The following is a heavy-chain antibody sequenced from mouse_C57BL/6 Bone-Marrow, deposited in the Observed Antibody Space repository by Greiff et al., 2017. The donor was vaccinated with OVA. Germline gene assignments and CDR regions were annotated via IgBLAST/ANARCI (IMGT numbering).Heavy chain of an antibody. CDR2: IYPGSGST. CDR3: ARCYGSSGYFDY. CDR1: GYTFTSYW. J-gene: IGHJ2*01. D-gene: IGHD1-1*01. V-gene: IGHV1-55*01. Sequence: VQLQQPGAELVKPGASVKMSCKASGYTFTSYWITWVKQRPGQGLEWIGDIYPGSGSTNYNEKFKSKATLTVDTSSSTAYMQLSSLTSEDSAVYYCARCYGSSGYFDYWGQGTTLTVSS.